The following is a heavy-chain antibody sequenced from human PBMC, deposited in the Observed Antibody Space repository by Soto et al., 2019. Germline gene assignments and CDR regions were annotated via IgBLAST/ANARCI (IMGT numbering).Heavy chain of an antibody. J-gene: IGHJ4*02. D-gene: IGHD3-10*01. V-gene: IGHV3-23*01. CDR1: GFTFSSYA. Sequence: EVQLLESGGGLVQPGGSLRLSCAASGFTFSSYAMSWVRQAPGKGLEWVSGISASGGSTYYADSVKGRFTISRDNSKNTLYLQMNNLKAEDTAVYYCAKIPLNYYDSGNYYKDYWGQGTLVTVSS. CDR2: ISASGGST. CDR3: AKIPLNYYDSGNYYKDY.